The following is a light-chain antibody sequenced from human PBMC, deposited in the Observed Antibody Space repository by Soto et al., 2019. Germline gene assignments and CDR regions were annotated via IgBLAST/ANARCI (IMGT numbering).Light chain of an antibody. CDR1: SSNIGNNY. CDR2: ENN. CDR3: GTWDSSLSADG. V-gene: IGLV1-51*02. J-gene: IGLJ1*01. Sequence: QSVLTQPPSVSAAPGQKVTISCSGSSSNIGNNYVSWYQQLPGTAPKLLIYENNKRPSGIPDRFSGSKSGTSATLGITGLQTGDEADYYCGTWDSSLSADGFGTGTKVTVL.